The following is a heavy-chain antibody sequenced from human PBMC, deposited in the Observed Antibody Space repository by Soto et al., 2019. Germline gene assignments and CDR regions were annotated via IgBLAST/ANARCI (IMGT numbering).Heavy chain of an antibody. J-gene: IGHJ4*02. V-gene: IGHV3-15*01. CDR3: TTFGLRWGFDY. CDR1: GFTFSNAW. CDR2: IKSRTDGGTT. D-gene: IGHD4-17*01. Sequence: GGSLRLSCAASGFTFSNAWMSWVRQAPGKGLEWVGRIKSRTDGGTTDYAAPVKGRFTISRDDSKNTLYLQMNGLKIEDTAVYYCTTFGLRWGFDYWGQGTLVTVSS.